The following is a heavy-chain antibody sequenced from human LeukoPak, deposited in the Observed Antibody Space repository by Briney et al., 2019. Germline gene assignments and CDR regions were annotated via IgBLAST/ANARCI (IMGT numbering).Heavy chain of an antibody. Sequence: ASVKVSCKASGYTFTNYGFNWVRQAPGQGLEWMGNSAYNGNTNYAQKFQDRVTMTTDTFTSTAYMELRSLRSDDTAVYYCARYNSMFRGVTTSDYWGQGTLVTVSS. CDR3: ARYNSMFRGVTTSDY. J-gene: IGHJ4*02. CDR2: SAYNGNT. D-gene: IGHD3-10*01. V-gene: IGHV1-18*01. CDR1: GYTFTNYG.